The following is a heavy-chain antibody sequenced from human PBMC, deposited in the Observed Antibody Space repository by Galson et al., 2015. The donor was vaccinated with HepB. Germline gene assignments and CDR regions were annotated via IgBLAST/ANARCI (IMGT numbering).Heavy chain of an antibody. CDR1: GFTFSSYG. D-gene: IGHD5-18*01. V-gene: IGHV3-30*03. CDR3: ARDTGYSYGYNFDY. CDR2: ISYDGSNK. J-gene: IGHJ4*02. Sequence: SLRLSCAASGFTFSSYGMHWVRQAPGKGLEWVAVISYDGSNKYYADSVKGRFTISRDNSKNTLYLQMNSLRAEDTAVYYCARDTGYSYGYNFDYWGQGTLVTVSS.